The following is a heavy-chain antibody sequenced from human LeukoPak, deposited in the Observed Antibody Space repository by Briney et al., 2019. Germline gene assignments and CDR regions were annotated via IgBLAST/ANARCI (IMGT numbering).Heavy chain of an antibody. CDR1: GGSISSSSYY. CDR2: IYYSGST. CDR3: ARGGRLGYCSGGSCPFDY. Sequence: SETLSLTCTVSGGSISSSSYYWSWIRQPPGKGLEWIGYIYYSGSTNYNPSLKSRVTISVDTSKNQFSLKLSSVTAADTAVYYRARGGRLGYCSGGSCPFDYWGQGTLVTVSS. V-gene: IGHV4-61*01. J-gene: IGHJ4*02. D-gene: IGHD2-15*01.